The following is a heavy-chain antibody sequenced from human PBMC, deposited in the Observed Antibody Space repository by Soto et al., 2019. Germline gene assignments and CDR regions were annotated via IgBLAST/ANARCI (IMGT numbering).Heavy chain of an antibody. Sequence: GSLRLSCAASGFTFSSYAMSWVRQAPGKGLEWVSAISGSGGSTYYADSVKGRFTISRDNSKNTLYLQMNSLRAEDTAVYYCAKDSTGDFWSGYYTGIAFDIWGQGTMVTVSS. CDR2: ISGSGGST. D-gene: IGHD3-3*01. V-gene: IGHV3-23*01. CDR3: AKDSTGDFWSGYYTGIAFDI. J-gene: IGHJ3*02. CDR1: GFTFSSYA.